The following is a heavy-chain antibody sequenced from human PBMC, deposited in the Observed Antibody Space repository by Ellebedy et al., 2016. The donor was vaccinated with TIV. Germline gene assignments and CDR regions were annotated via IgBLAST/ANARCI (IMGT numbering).Heavy chain of an antibody. CDR1: PGSISSSSYY. D-gene: IGHD3-9*01. CDR3: ARRYDILTGYGY. V-gene: IGHV4-39*02. Sequence: MPSETLSLTCTVSPGSISSSSYYWGWIRQPPGTGLEWIGSLYYSGSAYYNPSLKSRVTISVDTSRNLFYLRMRSVTAADTAVYYCARRYDILTGYGYWGQGTLVTVSS. CDR2: LYYSGSA. J-gene: IGHJ4*02.